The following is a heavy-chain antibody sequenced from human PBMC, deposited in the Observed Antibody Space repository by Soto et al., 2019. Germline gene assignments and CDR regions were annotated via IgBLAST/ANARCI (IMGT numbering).Heavy chain of an antibody. CDR1: GYPFTSYT. V-gene: IGHV1-18*01. CDR3: AREETSMTGLQWWFDY. Sequence: QVQLVQSGAEVKKPGASVKVSCKASGYPFTSYTFSWVRQAPGQGLEWMGWISTYNGNTNYAQSLQGRVSLTTDTSTNTVYMELRSLRYDDTAVYYCAREETSMTGLQWWFDYWGQGTLVTVSS. D-gene: IGHD2-15*01. J-gene: IGHJ4*02. CDR2: ISTYNGNT.